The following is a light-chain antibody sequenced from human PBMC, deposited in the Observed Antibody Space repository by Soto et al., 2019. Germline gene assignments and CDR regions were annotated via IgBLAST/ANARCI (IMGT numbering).Light chain of an antibody. V-gene: IGKV3-15*01. CDR2: GAS. CDR3: QQRSNWLFT. J-gene: IGKJ3*01. Sequence: EVVMTQSPATLSVSPGERATLSCRASQSLSSNLAWYQQKPGQAPRLLIYGASTRATGIPARFSGSGSGTDFTLTITSLEPEDFAVYYCQQRSNWLFTFGPGTKVDIK. CDR1: QSLSSN.